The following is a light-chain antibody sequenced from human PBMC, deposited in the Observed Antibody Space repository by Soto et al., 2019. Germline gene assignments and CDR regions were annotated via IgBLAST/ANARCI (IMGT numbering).Light chain of an antibody. CDR3: QQSYSTPRGT. V-gene: IGKV1-39*01. CDR2: AAS. CDR1: QSISSY. Sequence: DIQMTQSPSSLSASVGDRVTITCRASQSISSYLNWYQQKPGKAPKPLIYAASSLQSGVPSRFSGSGAGTDFTLTISSLQPEDFATYYCQQSYSTPRGTFGQGTKVEIK. J-gene: IGKJ1*01.